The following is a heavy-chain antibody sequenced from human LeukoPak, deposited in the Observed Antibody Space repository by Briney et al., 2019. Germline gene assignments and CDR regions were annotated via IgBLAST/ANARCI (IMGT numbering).Heavy chain of an antibody. Sequence: GASVKVSCKASGGTFSSYAISWVRQAPGQGLEWMGRIIPILGIANYAQKFQGRVTITADKSTSTAYMELSSLRSEDTAVYYCARTYYGSGSHPVRHFDYWGQGSLVTVSS. CDR2: IIPILGIA. CDR1: GGTFSSYA. V-gene: IGHV1-69*04. D-gene: IGHD3-10*01. J-gene: IGHJ4*02. CDR3: ARTYYGSGSHPVRHFDY.